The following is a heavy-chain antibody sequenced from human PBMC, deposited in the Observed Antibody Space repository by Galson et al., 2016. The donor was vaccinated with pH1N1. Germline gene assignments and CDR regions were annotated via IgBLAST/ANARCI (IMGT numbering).Heavy chain of an antibody. CDR2: IYWNDDQ. J-gene: IGHJ5*02. CDR3: ARSDYGDFVGYLAH. V-gene: IGHV2-5*01. CDR1: GFSLSTSGVG. Sequence: PALVKPTQTLTLTCTFSGFSLSTSGVGVGWIRQPPGKALEWLALIYWNDDQRYRPSLKSRLTITKDTSKNQVVLTVTNMDPVDTAPYYCARSDYGDFVGYLAHWGQGTLVTVSS. D-gene: IGHD4-17*01.